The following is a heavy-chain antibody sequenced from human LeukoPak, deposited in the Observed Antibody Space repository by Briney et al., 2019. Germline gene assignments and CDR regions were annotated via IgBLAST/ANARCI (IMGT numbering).Heavy chain of an antibody. CDR2: ISAYNGNT. CDR1: GYTFTSYG. D-gene: IGHD3-10*01. V-gene: IGHV1-18*01. Sequence: ASVKVSCKASGYTFTSYGISWVRQAPGQGLEWMGWISAYNGNTNYAQKLQGRVTMTTDTSTSTAYMELRSLRSDDTAVYYCARAHITMVRGVIITLYNWFDPWGQGTLVTVSS. J-gene: IGHJ5*02. CDR3: ARAHITMVRGVIITLYNWFDP.